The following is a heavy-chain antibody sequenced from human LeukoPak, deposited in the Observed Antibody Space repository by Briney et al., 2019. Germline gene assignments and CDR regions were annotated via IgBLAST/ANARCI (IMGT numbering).Heavy chain of an antibody. CDR2: INGDNGNT. CDR1: GYTFTGYY. V-gene: IGHV1-3*01. CDR3: ARTGSSRWHGDHYYFDY. Sequence: GASVKVSCKASGYTFTGYYMHWVRQAPGQRLEWMGWINGDNGNTKYSQKFQGRVTITGDASASTAYMELSSLRSEDTAVFYCARTGSSRWHGDHYYFDYWGQGTLVTVSS. D-gene: IGHD6-13*01. J-gene: IGHJ4*02.